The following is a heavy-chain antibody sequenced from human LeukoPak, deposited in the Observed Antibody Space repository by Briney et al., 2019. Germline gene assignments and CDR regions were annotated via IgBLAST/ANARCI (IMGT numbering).Heavy chain of an antibody. Sequence: GGSLRLSCAASGFTLSSYSMNWVRQAPGKGLEWVSVIYSGGSTYYADSVKGRFTISRDNSKNTLYLQMNSLRAEDTAVYYCAAGVVATTNFDYWGQGTLVTVSS. CDR2: IYSGGST. V-gene: IGHV3-66*01. J-gene: IGHJ4*02. CDR3: AAGVVATTNFDY. CDR1: GFTLSSYS. D-gene: IGHD5-12*01.